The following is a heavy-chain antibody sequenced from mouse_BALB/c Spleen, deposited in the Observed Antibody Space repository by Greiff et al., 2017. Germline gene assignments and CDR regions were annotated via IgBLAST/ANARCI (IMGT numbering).Heavy chain of an antibody. V-gene: IGHV5-6-5*01. CDR3: ARGLGYYYGYFDV. D-gene: IGHD1-1*01. CDR2: ISSGGST. J-gene: IGHJ1*01. CDR1: GFTFSSYA. Sequence: EVKVVESGGGLVKPGGSLKLSCAASGFTFSSYAMSWVRQTPEKRLEWVASISSGGSTYYPDSVKGRFTISRDNARNILYLQMSSLRSEDTAMYYCARGLGYYYGYFDVWGAGTTVTVSS.